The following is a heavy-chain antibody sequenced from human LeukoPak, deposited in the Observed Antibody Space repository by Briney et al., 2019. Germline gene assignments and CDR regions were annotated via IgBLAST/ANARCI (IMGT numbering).Heavy chain of an antibody. CDR3: ARDSGYSGSPGGAFDI. D-gene: IGHD1-26*01. V-gene: IGHV1-18*01. Sequence: ASVKVSCKASGYTFTSYGISWVRQAPGQGLEWMGWISAYNGNTNYAQKLQGRVTMTTDTSTSTAYMELRSLRSDDTAVYYCARDSGYSGSPGGAFDIWGQGTMVTVSS. CDR1: GYTFTSYG. CDR2: ISAYNGNT. J-gene: IGHJ3*02.